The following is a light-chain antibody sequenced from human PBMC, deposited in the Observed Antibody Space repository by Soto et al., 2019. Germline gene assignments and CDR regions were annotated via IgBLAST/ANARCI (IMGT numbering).Light chain of an antibody. CDR3: CSYAGSYTLYV. CDR2: DVN. CDR1: SSDVGSYNY. J-gene: IGLJ1*01. Sequence: QSALAQPRSVPGSPGQSVTISCTGTSSDVGSYNYVSWYQQHPGKAPKLMIYDVNKRPSGVPDRFSGSKSGNTASLTISGLQAEDEADYYCCSYAGSYTLYVFGIGTKVTVL. V-gene: IGLV2-11*01.